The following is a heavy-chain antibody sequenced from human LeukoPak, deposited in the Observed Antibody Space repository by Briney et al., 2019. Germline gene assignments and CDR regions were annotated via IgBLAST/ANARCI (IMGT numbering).Heavy chain of an antibody. J-gene: IGHJ5*02. D-gene: IGHD6-19*01. V-gene: IGHV4-39*07. CDR2: IYYSGST. Sequence: SETLSLTCTVSGGSISSSSYYWGWIRQPPGKGLEWIGSIYYSGSTYYNPSLKSRVTISVDTSKNQFSLKLSSVTAADTAVYYCARVRRVAVAGTDLWFDPWGQGTLVTVSS. CDR1: GGSISSSSYY. CDR3: ARVRRVAVAGTDLWFDP.